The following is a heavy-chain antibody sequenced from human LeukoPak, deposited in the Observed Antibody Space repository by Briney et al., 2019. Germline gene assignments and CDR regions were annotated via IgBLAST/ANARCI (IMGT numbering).Heavy chain of an antibody. J-gene: IGHJ5*02. CDR1: GGSIRSHH. Sequence: PSETLSLTCTVSGGSIRSHHWTWIRQAPGKRLEWIGYTFYTGATYYNPSLRRRVTISIDTSKNQFSLKVTSVTTADTAVYYCAKRDRGGWFDPWGQGTLVTVSS. D-gene: IGHD1-1*01. V-gene: IGHV4-59*11. CDR3: AKRDRGGWFDP. CDR2: TFYTGAT.